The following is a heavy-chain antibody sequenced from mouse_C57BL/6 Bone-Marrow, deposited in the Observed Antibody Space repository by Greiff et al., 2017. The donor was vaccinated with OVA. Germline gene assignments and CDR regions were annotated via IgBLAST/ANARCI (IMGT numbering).Heavy chain of an antibody. CDR2: IRLKSDNYAT. D-gene: IGHD2-12*01. CDR1: GFTFSNYW. Sequence: VQLVESGGGLVQPGGSMKLSCVASGFTFSNYWMNWVRQSPEKGLEWVAQIRLKSDNYATHYAESVKGRFTISRDDSKSSAYLQMNNLRAEDTGIYYCTEGYYKPFAYWGQGTLVTVSA. V-gene: IGHV6-3*01. J-gene: IGHJ3*01. CDR3: TEGYYKPFAY.